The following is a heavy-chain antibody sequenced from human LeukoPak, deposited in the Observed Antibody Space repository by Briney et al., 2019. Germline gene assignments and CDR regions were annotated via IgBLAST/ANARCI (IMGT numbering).Heavy chain of an antibody. CDR3: AKGPLTEVAGTTWDY. V-gene: IGHV3-23*01. CDR2: ISGSGAST. J-gene: IGHJ4*02. Sequence: GGSLRLSCTASGFTFGDYAMSWFRQAPGKGLEWVSAISGSGASTYYADSVRGRFTISRDNSKNTLYLQMNSLRAEDTAVYYCAKGPLTEVAGTTWDYWGQGTLVTVSS. D-gene: IGHD6-19*01. CDR1: GFTFGDYA.